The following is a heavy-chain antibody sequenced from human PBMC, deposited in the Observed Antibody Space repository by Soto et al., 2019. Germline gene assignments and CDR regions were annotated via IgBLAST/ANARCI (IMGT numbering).Heavy chain of an antibody. CDR3: AVDSSGCTDDFYYYYGLDV. Sequence: QVQLMQSGAEVKKPGASVKVSCKTSVYMFISWVRQAPGQGPEWMGWISAYSGKTQYSQNFQDRFTMTTDTSTNTAYMELRSQRSEDTAIYYCAVDSSGCTDDFYYYYGLDVWGQGTTVTVSS. D-gene: IGHD3-22*01. V-gene: IGHV1-18*01. CDR1: VYMF. J-gene: IGHJ6*02. CDR2: ISAYSGKT.